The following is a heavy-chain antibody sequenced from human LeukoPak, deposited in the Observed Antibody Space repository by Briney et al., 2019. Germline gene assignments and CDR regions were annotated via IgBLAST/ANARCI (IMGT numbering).Heavy chain of an antibody. CDR1: GFIFSSYG. CDR2: IRYDGSNK. Sequence: PGRSLRLSCAASGFIFSSYGMNWVLQAPGKGLEWVAFIRYDGSNKYYADSVKGRFTISRDNSKNTLYLQMNSLRAEDTAVYYCARGALFDYWGQGTLVTVSS. D-gene: IGHD4/OR15-4a*01. V-gene: IGHV3-30*02. J-gene: IGHJ4*02. CDR3: ARGALFDY.